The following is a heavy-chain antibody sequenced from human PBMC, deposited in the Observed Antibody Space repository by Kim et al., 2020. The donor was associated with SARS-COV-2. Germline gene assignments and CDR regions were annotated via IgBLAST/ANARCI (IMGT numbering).Heavy chain of an antibody. CDR3: ARDSGIVGASGDLDQ. CDR1: GFTFSRHG. Sequence: GGSLRLSCAASGFTFSRHGMNWVRQAPGKGLEWVSFISDSSTYVNYADSVRGRFIVSRDDAKNSLYLQMYSLRAEDTAVYYCARDSGIVGASGDLDQWGQGTPVTVSS. J-gene: IGHJ4*02. V-gene: IGHV3-21*01. D-gene: IGHD1-26*01. CDR2: ISDSSTYV.